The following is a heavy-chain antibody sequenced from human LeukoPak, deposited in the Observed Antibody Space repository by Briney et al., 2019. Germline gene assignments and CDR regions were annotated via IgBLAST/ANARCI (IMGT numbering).Heavy chain of an antibody. Sequence: ASVKVSCKASGYTFTSYAMHWVRQAPGQRLEWMGWINAGNGNTKYSQKFQGRVTITRDTSASTAYMELSSLRSEDTAVYYCARGGLVVAATIDYWGQGTLVIVSS. J-gene: IGHJ4*02. D-gene: IGHD2-15*01. V-gene: IGHV1-3*01. CDR1: GYTFTSYA. CDR3: ARGGLVVAATIDY. CDR2: INAGNGNT.